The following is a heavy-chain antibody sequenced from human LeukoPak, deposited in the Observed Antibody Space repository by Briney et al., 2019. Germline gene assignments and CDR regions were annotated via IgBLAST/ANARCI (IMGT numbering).Heavy chain of an antibody. Sequence: SETLSLTCSVSGGSISYYYWSWIRQPAGKGLEWIGRIHTSGTTNYSPSLKSRVTMSVDTSKNQFSLKLSSMTAADTAVYYCARGQYDSSGYKYWGQGTLVTVSS. D-gene: IGHD3-22*01. CDR3: ARGQYDSSGYKY. CDR2: IHTSGTT. J-gene: IGHJ4*02. V-gene: IGHV4-4*07. CDR1: GGSISYYY.